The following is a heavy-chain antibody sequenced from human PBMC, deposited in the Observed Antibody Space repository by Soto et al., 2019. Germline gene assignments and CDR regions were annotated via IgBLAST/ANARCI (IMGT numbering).Heavy chain of an antibody. Sequence: SETLSLTCTVSVGSISSSYWSWIRQPPGKGLEWIGYIYYSGSTNYNPSLKSRVTISVDTSKNQFSLKLSSVTAADTAVYSSARSKGEGMDVWGQGTTVTVSS. CDR2: IYYSGST. D-gene: IGHD3-16*01. CDR3: ARSKGEGMDV. CDR1: VGSISSSY. J-gene: IGHJ6*02. V-gene: IGHV4-59*01.